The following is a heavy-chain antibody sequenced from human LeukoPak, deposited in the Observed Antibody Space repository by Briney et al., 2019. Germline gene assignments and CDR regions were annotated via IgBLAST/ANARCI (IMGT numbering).Heavy chain of an antibody. CDR1: GYTFTGYY. D-gene: IGHD3-10*01. Sequence: GASVKVSCKASGYTFTGYYMHWVRQAPGQGLEWMGWINPNSGGTNYAQKFQGRVTMTRDTSISTAYMELSRLRSDDTAVYYCARGAMVRALEFDYWGQGTLVTVSS. V-gene: IGHV1-2*02. CDR2: INPNSGGT. CDR3: ARGAMVRALEFDY. J-gene: IGHJ4*02.